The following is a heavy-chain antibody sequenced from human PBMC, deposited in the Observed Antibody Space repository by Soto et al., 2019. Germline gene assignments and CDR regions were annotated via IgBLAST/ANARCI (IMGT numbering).Heavy chain of an antibody. J-gene: IGHJ6*02. D-gene: IGHD3-16*01. CDR1: GGTFSSNT. Sequence: QVQLVQSGAEVKKPGSSVRVSCKASGGTFSSNTLSWVRQAPGQGLEWMGRITPVLDMADYEQKFQDRLTIAADQTTTTVYRELGSLRSEEEAINYCARAISSGGRFCAMGVWGPGTTVTVSS. V-gene: IGHV1-69*02. CDR2: ITPVLDMA. CDR3: ARAISSGGRFCAMGV.